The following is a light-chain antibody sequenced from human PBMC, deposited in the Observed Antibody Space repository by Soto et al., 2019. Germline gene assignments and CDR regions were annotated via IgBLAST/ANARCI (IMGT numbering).Light chain of an antibody. V-gene: IGKV3-11*01. Sequence: EIVLTQSPATLSLSPGERATLSCRASQSVNNYLAWYKQKPGQAPRLLTYDASSRATDIPARFSGSWSGTDFTLTISSLEPEDFATYYCHQRSNWPLTFGGGTKVEIK. CDR1: QSVNNY. CDR2: DAS. J-gene: IGKJ4*01. CDR3: HQRSNWPLT.